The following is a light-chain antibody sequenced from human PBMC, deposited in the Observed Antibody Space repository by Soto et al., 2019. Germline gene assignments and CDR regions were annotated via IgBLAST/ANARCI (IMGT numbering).Light chain of an antibody. CDR3: QQRHNWIT. CDR1: QSVGSY. CDR2: DAS. Sequence: EIVLTQSPATLSLSPGERSTLSCRASQSVGSYLGWYQQKPCRDPXXLIYDASNRATGIPARFIASGFGTDFTLTISSLEPEDFAVDDCQQRHNWITFGQGTRLEIK. V-gene: IGKV3-11*01. J-gene: IGKJ5*01.